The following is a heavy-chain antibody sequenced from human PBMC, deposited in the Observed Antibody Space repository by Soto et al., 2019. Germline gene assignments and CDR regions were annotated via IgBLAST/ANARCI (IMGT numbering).Heavy chain of an antibody. V-gene: IGHV1-69*13. CDR3: ARGGYSGYEGFDY. CDR1: GGSLKSHA. CDR2: IIPIFGTA. D-gene: IGHD5-12*01. Sequence: SVKVSCKDSGGSLKSHAISWVRQAPGQGLEWMGGIIPIFGTANYAQKFQGRVTITADESTSTAYMELSSLRSEDTAVYYCARGGYSGYEGFDYWGQGTLVTVSS. J-gene: IGHJ4*02.